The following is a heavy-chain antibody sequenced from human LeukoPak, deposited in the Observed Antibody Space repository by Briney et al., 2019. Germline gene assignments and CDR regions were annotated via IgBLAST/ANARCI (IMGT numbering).Heavy chain of an antibody. CDR1: GLTFSSYA. Sequence: GGPLRLSCAASGLTFSSYAMTWVPQPPGKGLEWVSSISSGGGSTYYADSVKGRFTISRDNSKNTLYLQMNSLRAEDTAVYYCPKGGGSSPFDYWGQGTLVTVSS. D-gene: IGHD1-26*01. CDR3: PKGGGSSPFDY. V-gene: IGHV3-23*01. J-gene: IGHJ4*02. CDR2: ISSGGGST.